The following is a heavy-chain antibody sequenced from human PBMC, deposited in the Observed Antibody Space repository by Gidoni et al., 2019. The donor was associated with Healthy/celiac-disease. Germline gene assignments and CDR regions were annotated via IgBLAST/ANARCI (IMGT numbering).Heavy chain of an antibody. J-gene: IGHJ3*02. CDR1: GCTFSRYS. CDR3: ARSYYYDSSGYSFKPDAFDI. CDR2: LSSSSSYI. D-gene: IGHD3-22*01. Sequence: EVQLVESGGGLVKPGGSLRLSCAASGCTFSRYSMNWVRQAPGKGLEWVSSLSSSSSYIYYADSVKGRFTISRDNAKNSLYLQMNSLRAEDTAVYYCARSYYYDSSGYSFKPDAFDIWGQGTMVTVSS. V-gene: IGHV3-21*01.